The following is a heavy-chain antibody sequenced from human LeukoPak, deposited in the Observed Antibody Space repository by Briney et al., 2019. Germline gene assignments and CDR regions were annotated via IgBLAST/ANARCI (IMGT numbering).Heavy chain of an antibody. J-gene: IGHJ1*01. Sequence: GASVKVSCKASGYTFTSYAMHWVRQAPGQRLEWMGWINAGNGSTKYSQKFQGRVTITRDTSASTAYMELSSLRSEDTAVYYCARSSVMAAAGTGRNQYFQHWGQGILVTVSS. CDR2: INAGNGST. V-gene: IGHV1-3*01. CDR3: ARSSVMAAAGTGRNQYFQH. D-gene: IGHD6-13*01. CDR1: GYTFTSYA.